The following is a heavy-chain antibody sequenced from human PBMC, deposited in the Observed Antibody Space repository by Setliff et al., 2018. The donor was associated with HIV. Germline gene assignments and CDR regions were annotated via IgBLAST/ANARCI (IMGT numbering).Heavy chain of an antibody. J-gene: IGHJ5*02. CDR3: AKDIIPAGLFHDL. CDR2: ISSSSGTI. CDR1: GFSFSIYE. Sequence: GGSLRLSCAASGFSFSIYEMNWVRQAPGKGLEWLSYISSSSGTILYVDSVQGRFTISRDNAKNSLYLQMNSLRAEDTALYYCAKDIIPAGLFHDLWGQGTLVTVS. V-gene: IGHV3-48*03. D-gene: IGHD2-2*01.